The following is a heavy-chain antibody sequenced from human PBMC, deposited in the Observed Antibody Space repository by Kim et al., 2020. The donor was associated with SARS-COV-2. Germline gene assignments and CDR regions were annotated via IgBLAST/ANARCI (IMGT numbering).Heavy chain of an antibody. Sequence: DSVKGRFTTSRDNARNSLYLQMNSLRVEDTAFYYCTKDMAVDIVASIDHWGQGTLVTVSS. CDR3: TKDMAVDIVASIDH. V-gene: IGHV3-9*01. D-gene: IGHD5-12*01. J-gene: IGHJ4*02.